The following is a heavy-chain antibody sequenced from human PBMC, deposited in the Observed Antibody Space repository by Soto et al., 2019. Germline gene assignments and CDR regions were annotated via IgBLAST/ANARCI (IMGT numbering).Heavy chain of an antibody. CDR3: ARTHYSMDV. CDR1: GGSFSDFH. V-gene: IGHV4-34*01. J-gene: IGHJ6*03. CDR2: INHRGNT. Sequence: QVQIQQWGAGLLKPSETLSLTCAVYGGSFSDFHWSWIRQPPGKGLEWIAEINHRGNTNYNPSLRRRVTMSVDTSQNQFSLKMTSVTAADTAVYYCARTHYSMDVWDKGTTVTVSS.